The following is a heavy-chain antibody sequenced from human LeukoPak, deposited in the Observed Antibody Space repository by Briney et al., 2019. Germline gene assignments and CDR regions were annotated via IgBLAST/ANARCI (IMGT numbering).Heavy chain of an antibody. CDR1: GGSISSGDYY. CDR3: ARANAAIAVAGTGWYFDL. Sequence: SSETLSLTCTVSGGSISSGDYYWSWIRQPPGKGLEWIGYIYYSGSTYYNPSLKSRVTISVDTSKNQFSLKLSSVTAADTAVYYCARANAAIAVAGTGWYFDLWGRGTLVTVSS. V-gene: IGHV4-30-4*08. D-gene: IGHD6-19*01. J-gene: IGHJ2*01. CDR2: IYYSGST.